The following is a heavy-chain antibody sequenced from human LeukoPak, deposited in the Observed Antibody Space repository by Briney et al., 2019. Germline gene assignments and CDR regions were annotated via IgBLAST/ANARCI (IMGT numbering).Heavy chain of an antibody. CDR3: ARNGNYYDSSGYYHNDY. CDR2: ISSSSSSYI. J-gene: IGHJ4*02. V-gene: IGHV3-21*04. D-gene: IGHD3-22*01. CDR1: GFTFSNYN. Sequence: PGGSLRLSCAASGFTFSNYNMNWVRQAPGKGLEWVSSISSSSSSYIYYADSVKGRFTISRDNAKNSLYLQMNSLRAEDTAVYYCARNGNYYDSSGYYHNDYWGQGTLVTVSS.